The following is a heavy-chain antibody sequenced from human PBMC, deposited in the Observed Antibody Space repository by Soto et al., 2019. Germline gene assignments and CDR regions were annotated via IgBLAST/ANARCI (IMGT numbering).Heavy chain of an antibody. CDR3: ARGGENDILTGYYLAY. V-gene: IGHV4-31*03. CDR2: IYYSGST. J-gene: IGHJ4*02. D-gene: IGHD3-9*01. CDR1: GGSISSGGYY. Sequence: SETLSLTCTVSGGSISSGGYYWSWIRQHPGKGLEWIGYIYYSGSTYYNPSLKSRVTISVDTSKNQFSLKLSSVTAADTAVYYCARGGENDILTGYYLAYWGQGTLVTVSS.